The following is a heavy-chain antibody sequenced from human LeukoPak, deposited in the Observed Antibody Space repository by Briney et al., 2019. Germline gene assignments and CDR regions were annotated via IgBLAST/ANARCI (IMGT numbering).Heavy chain of an antibody. D-gene: IGHD4-17*01. Sequence: GGSLRLSCAASGFTFSSYSMNWVRQAPGKGLEWVSYISSSSIIYYADSVKGRFTISRDNAMNSLYLQMNSLRAEDTAVYYCASLYGDYVGGDYWGQGTLVTVSS. CDR1: GFTFSSYS. J-gene: IGHJ4*02. V-gene: IGHV3-48*01. CDR2: ISSSSII. CDR3: ASLYGDYVGGDY.